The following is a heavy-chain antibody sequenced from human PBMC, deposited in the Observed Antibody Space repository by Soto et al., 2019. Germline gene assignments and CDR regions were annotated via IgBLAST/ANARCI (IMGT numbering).Heavy chain of an antibody. V-gene: IGHV3-23*01. D-gene: IGHD3-22*01. CDR3: ATRAMIVFKSDY. Sequence: EVQVLESGGGLVQPGGSLRLSYAGSGFTFSAYAMNWVRQAPGKGLEWVSGIIASGGATYYADSVKGRFTISRDNSKNTLYLQMNSLRAEDTAVYYCATRAMIVFKSDYWGQGTLVTVSS. J-gene: IGHJ4*02. CDR2: IIASGGAT. CDR1: GFTFSAYA.